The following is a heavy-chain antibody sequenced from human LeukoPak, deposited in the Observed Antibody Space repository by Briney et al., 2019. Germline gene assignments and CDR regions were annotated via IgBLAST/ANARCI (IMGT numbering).Heavy chain of an antibody. Sequence: GGSLRLSCAASGFTFSNYWMSRVRQSPGKGLEWVANIKQDGSEIYYVDSVKGRFTISRDNAKNSLYLQMNSLRAEDTAVYYCARDGSGWSAYWGQGTLVTVSS. D-gene: IGHD6-19*01. CDR1: GFTFSNYW. J-gene: IGHJ4*02. CDR2: IKQDGSEI. V-gene: IGHV3-7*01. CDR3: ARDGSGWSAY.